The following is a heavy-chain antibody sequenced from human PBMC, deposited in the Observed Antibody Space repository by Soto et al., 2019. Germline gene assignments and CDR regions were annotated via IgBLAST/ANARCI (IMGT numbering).Heavy chain of an antibody. Sequence: SETLSLTCTVSGGSISSYYWSWIRQPPGKGLEWIGYIYYSGSTNYNPSLKSRVTISVDTSKNQFSLKLSSVTAADTAVYYCARGVNWNYVLDYWGQGTLVTVSS. J-gene: IGHJ4*02. V-gene: IGHV4-59*08. CDR2: IYYSGST. CDR1: GGSISSYY. D-gene: IGHD1-7*01. CDR3: ARGVNWNYVLDY.